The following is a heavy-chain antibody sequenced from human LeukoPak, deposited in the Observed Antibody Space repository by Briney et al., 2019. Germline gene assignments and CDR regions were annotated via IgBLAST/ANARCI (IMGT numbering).Heavy chain of an antibody. V-gene: IGHV4-30-2*01. D-gene: IGHD2-15*01. CDR1: GGSISSGGYS. Sequence: SETLSLTCAVSGGSISSGGYSWSWIRQPPGKGLEWIGYIYHSGSTNYNPSLKSRVTMSVDTSKNQFSLKLSSVTAADTAVYYCARGDIVEAFDIWGQGTMVTVSS. J-gene: IGHJ3*02. CDR2: IYHSGST. CDR3: ARGDIVEAFDI.